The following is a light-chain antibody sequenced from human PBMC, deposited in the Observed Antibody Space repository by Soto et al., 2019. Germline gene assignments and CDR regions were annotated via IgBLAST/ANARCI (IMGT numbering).Light chain of an antibody. Sequence: EIVLTQSPSTLSLSPGDRAALSCRASQTVRNNYIAWYQQKPGQAPKLLIYGASSRATDIPGRFSGSGSGTGFALIISRLEPDESAVYYCQHYGGPVGYTIGQGTKLEIK. CDR2: GAS. CDR3: QHYGGPVGYT. CDR1: QTVRNNY. V-gene: IGKV3-20*01. J-gene: IGKJ2*01.